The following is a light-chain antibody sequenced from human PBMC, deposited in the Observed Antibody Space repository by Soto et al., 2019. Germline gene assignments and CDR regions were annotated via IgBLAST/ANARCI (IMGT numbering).Light chain of an antibody. Sequence: QSVLTQPASVSGSPGQSITISCTGTSSDIGAYKYVSWYQQHPGKAPKLMIYEVNNRPSGVSNRFSGSKSGNTASLTISGLQAEDEDDYHCSSYKTSSPVVFGGGTKVTVL. CDR3: SSYKTSSPVV. CDR2: EVN. V-gene: IGLV2-14*01. CDR1: SSDIGAYKY. J-gene: IGLJ3*02.